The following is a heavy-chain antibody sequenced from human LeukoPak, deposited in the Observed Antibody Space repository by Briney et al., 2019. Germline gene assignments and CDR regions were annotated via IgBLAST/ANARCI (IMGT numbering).Heavy chain of an antibody. CDR2: ISSNGISP. Sequence: GSLRLSCAASGFTFGDFAMHWLRQAPGKGLEYVSTISSNGISPYYANSVKGRFTISRDNSKNTLYLQMGSLRADDTAVYYCVRAHSIHNYHYGIDVWGHGTTVTVSS. V-gene: IGHV3-64*01. CDR1: GFTFGDFA. J-gene: IGHJ6*02. D-gene: IGHD3-3*01. CDR3: VRAHSIHNYHYGIDV.